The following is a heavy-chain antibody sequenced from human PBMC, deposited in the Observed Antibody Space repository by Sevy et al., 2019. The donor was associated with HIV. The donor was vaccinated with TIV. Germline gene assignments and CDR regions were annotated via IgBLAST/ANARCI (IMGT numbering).Heavy chain of an antibody. V-gene: IGHV4-59*01. D-gene: IGHD6-19*01. CDR2: IHNRGRY. Sequence: SETLSLTCTVSGDSIIDYYWSWIRQPPEKGLEWIGYIHNRGRYNYNPSLKSRVTISGDVSKNQLSLKLSSVTAADTAVYYCARDTSGYSSGWYPYYHYYGIDVWGQGTTVTVSS. CDR1: GDSIIDYY. CDR3: ARDTSGYSSGWYPYYHYYGIDV. J-gene: IGHJ6*02.